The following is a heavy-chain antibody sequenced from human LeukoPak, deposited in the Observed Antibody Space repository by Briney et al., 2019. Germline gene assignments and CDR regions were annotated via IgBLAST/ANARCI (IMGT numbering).Heavy chain of an antibody. V-gene: IGHV1-18*01. CDR1: GYTFTSYD. CDR2: ISAYNGNT. CDR3: ARGIRDYYDSSGYHY. J-gene: IGHJ4*02. Sequence: GAPVKVSCKASGYTFTSYDINWVRQATGQGLEWMGWISAYNGNTNYAQKLQGRVTMTTDTSTSTAYMELRSLRSDDTAVYYCARGIRDYYDSSGYHYWGQGTLVTVSS. D-gene: IGHD3-22*01.